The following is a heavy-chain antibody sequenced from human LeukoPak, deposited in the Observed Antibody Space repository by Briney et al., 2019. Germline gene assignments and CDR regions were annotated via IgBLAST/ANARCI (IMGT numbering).Heavy chain of an antibody. CDR2: INPNSGGT. D-gene: IGHD3-10*01. CDR3: AREGSGSYYGGMDV. V-gene: IGHV1-2*02. J-gene: IGHJ6*03. CDR1: GYTFTGYY. Sequence: ASVKVSCKASGYTFTGYYMHWVRQAPGQGLEWMGWINPNSGGTNYAQKFQGRVTMTRDMSTSTVYMELSSLRSEDTAVYYCAREGSGSYYGGMDVWGKGTTVTVSS.